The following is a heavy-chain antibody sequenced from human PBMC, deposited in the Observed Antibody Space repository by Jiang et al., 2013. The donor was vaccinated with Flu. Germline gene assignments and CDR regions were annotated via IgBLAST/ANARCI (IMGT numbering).Heavy chain of an antibody. J-gene: IGHJ2*01. D-gene: IGHD4-17*01. CDR3: ATATSMTTVTTTWYFDL. V-gene: IGHV4-34*01. CDR1: GGSFSGYY. CDR2: INHSGST. Sequence: GSGLVKPSETLSLTCAVYGGSFSGYYWSWIRQPPGKGLEWIGEINHSGSTNYNPSLKSRVTISVDTSKNQFSLKLSSVTAADTAVYYCATATSMTTVTTTWYFDLWGRGTLVTVSS.